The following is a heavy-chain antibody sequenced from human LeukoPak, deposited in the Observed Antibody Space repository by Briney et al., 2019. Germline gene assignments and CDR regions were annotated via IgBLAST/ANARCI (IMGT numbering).Heavy chain of an antibody. CDR2: INPNSGGT. V-gene: IGHV1-2*02. Sequence: ASVKVSCKASGYTFTVYYMHWVRQAPGQGLEWMGWINPNSGGTNYAQKFQGRATMTRDTSISTAYMELSRLRSDDTAVYYCARVERYYGSGSYYNFGYWGQGTLVTVSS. J-gene: IGHJ4*02. CDR3: ARVERYYGSGSYYNFGY. D-gene: IGHD3-10*01. CDR1: GYTFTVYY.